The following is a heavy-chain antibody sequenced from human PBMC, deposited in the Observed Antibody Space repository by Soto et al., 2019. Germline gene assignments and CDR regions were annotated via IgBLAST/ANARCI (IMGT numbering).Heavy chain of an antibody. D-gene: IGHD4-17*01. V-gene: IGHV3-33*01. CDR1: GFAFSGYG. CDR3: VRDPATVTSYFDY. CDR2: IWYDGSKT. J-gene: IGHJ4*02. Sequence: PGGSLRLSCAASGFAFSGYGMHWVRQAPGKGLEWVALIWYDGSKTYHADSVKGRFTISRDDSKSTLFLQMNSLRVDDTAVYYCVRDPATVTSYFDYRGQRALVTVSS.